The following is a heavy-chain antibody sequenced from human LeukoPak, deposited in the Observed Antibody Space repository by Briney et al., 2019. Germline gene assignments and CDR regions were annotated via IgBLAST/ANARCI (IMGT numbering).Heavy chain of an antibody. CDR2: ISAYNGNT. CDR3: ARRYCSSTCGYYWIEP. J-gene: IGHJ5*02. V-gene: IGHV1-18*01. CDR1: GYTFTCYS. Sequence: ASVKVSCKASGYTFTCYSVSWGRQAPGQGLEWMGWISAYNGNTNYAQKLQGRVTMTTDTSTSTAYMTLRSLRSADTAVYYCARRYCSSTCGYYWIEPTGHGNLFTVSS. D-gene: IGHD2-2*01.